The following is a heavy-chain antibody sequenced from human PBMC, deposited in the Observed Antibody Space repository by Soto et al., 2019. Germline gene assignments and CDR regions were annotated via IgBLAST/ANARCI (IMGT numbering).Heavy chain of an antibody. V-gene: IGHV3-23*01. Sequence: GGSLRLSCAASGFTFSSYAMSWVRQAPGKGLEWVSAISGSGGSTYYADSVKGRFTISRDNSKNTLYLQMNSLRAEDTAVYYCAKLAGKLAARPGSVDYWGQGTLVTVSS. CDR3: AKLAGKLAARPGSVDY. CDR1: GFTFSSYA. J-gene: IGHJ4*02. CDR2: ISGSGGST. D-gene: IGHD6-6*01.